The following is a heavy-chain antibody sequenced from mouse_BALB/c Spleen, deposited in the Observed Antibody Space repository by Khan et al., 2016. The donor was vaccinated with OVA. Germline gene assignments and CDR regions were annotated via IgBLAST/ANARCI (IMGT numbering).Heavy chain of an antibody. V-gene: IGHV5-6*01. Sequence: DVQLVESGGDLVRPGGSLKLSCAASGFTFSAYGMSWVRQSPDKRLEWVATINSDGYYTYYPDSLKGRFIISRDNAKNTLYSQMRSQKSEDTAMYDWASHLSGSLAYWGQGTLVTVSA. D-gene: IGHD1-3*01. CDR2: INSDGYYT. CDR3: ASHLSGSLAY. CDR1: GFTFSAYG. J-gene: IGHJ3*01.